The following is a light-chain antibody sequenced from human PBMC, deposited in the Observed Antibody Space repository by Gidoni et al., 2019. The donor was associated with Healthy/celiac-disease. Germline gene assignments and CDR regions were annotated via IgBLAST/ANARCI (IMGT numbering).Light chain of an antibody. CDR2: GAS. V-gene: IGKV3-15*01. Sequence: EIVMTQSPATLSVSPGERATLSCRASQSVSSNLAWYQQKPGQAPRLLIYGASTRATGIPARFSGRGSGTEFTLNISSLQSEDFAVYYCQQYNNWRWTFGQGTKVEIK. J-gene: IGKJ1*01. CDR3: QQYNNWRWT. CDR1: QSVSSN.